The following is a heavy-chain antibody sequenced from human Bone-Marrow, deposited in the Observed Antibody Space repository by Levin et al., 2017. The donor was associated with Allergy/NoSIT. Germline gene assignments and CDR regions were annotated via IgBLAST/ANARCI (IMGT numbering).Heavy chain of an antibody. CDR3: ARTHITGAYTDFGIDV. CDR2: TYYRSKWYN. Sequence: SQTLSLPCAISGDSVSSTSGAWNWLRQSPSRGLEWLGRTYYRSKWYNDYAVSVKSRITINPDTSKNQFSLQLNSVTPEDTAVYYCARTHITGAYTDFGIDVWGQGTTLTVSS. CDR1: GDSVSSTSGA. J-gene: IGHJ6*02. V-gene: IGHV6-1*01. D-gene: IGHD7-27*01.